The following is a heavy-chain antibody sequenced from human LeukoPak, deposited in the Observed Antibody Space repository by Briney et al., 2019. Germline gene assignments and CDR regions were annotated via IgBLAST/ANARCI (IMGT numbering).Heavy chain of an antibody. CDR3: ARDDRDISSFRFDY. D-gene: IGHD6-6*01. CDR2: ISSHSGDI. Sequence: GGSLRLSCAASGFTFNTYSMNWVRQAPGKGLEWVSSISSHSGDIYYADSVKGRFTISRDNAKNSLHLQMNSLRAEDTAVYYCARDDRDISSFRFDYWGHGILVTVSS. J-gene: IGHJ4*01. V-gene: IGHV3-21*01. CDR1: GFTFNTYS.